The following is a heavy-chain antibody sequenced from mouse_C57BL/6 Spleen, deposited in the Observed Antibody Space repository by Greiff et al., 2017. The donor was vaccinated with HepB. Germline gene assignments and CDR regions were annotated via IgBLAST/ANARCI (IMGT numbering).Heavy chain of an antibody. J-gene: IGHJ2*01. CDR1: GYSFTGYY. CDR3: ARRHGSSHYFDY. V-gene: IGHV1-42*01. Sequence: EVQLQQSGPELVKPGASVKISCKASGYSFTGYYMNWVKQSPEKSLEWIGEINPSTGGTTYNQKFKAKATLTVDKSSSTAYMQLKSLTSEDSAVYYCARRHGSSHYFDYWGQGTTLTVSS. D-gene: IGHD1-1*01. CDR2: INPSTGGT.